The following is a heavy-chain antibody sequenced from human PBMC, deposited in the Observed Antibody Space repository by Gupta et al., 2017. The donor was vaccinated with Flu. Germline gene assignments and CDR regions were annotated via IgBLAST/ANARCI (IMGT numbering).Heavy chain of an antibody. V-gene: IGHV4-34*01. Sequence: LTCGVFGESFSNYWWTWIRQPPGKGLEWIGEINPSGRTNYNPSLKSRVTISVDTSKNQVSLEVTSVTAADTAVYYCARAPPWALDLWGQGTLVTVSS. CDR1: GESFSNYW. D-gene: IGHD7-27*01. CDR3: ARAPPWALDL. J-gene: IGHJ5*02. CDR2: INPSGRT.